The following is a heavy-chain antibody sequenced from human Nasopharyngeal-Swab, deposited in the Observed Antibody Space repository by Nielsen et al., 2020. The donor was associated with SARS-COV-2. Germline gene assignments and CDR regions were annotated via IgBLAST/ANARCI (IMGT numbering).Heavy chain of an antibody. CDR2: IYQSGST. Sequence: SETLSLTCAASGGSISSGDYSWSWIRQPPGKGLEWIGFIYQSGSTSYNSSLESRVTISIDRSKNQFSLKLSSVTAADTAMYYCARVIRGDYERTFDIWGQGTMVTVSS. D-gene: IGHD4-17*01. CDR3: ARVIRGDYERTFDI. J-gene: IGHJ3*02. CDR1: GGSISSGDYS. V-gene: IGHV4-30-2*01.